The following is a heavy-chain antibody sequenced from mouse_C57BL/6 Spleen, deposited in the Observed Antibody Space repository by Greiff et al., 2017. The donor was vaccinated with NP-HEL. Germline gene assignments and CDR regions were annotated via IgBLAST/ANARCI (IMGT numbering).Heavy chain of an antibody. CDR2: IYPGSGST. D-gene: IGHD2-4*01. Sequence: QVQLQQPGAELVKPGASVKMSCKASGYTFTSYWITWVKQRPGQGLEWIGDIYPGSGSTNYNEKFKSKATLTVDTSSSTAYMQLSSLTSEDSAVYYCARDRDYDGGYYFDYWGQGTTLTVSS. V-gene: IGHV1-55*01. CDR3: ARDRDYDGGYYFDY. CDR1: GYTFTSYW. J-gene: IGHJ2*01.